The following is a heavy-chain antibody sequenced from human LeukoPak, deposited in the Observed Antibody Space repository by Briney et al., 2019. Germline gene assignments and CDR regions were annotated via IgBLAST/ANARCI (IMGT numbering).Heavy chain of an antibody. CDR1: GDSISSGGYY. CDR3: ARDRGSSCLADWFDP. CDR2: IYYSGST. V-gene: IGHV4-31*03. J-gene: IGHJ5*01. D-gene: IGHD6-13*01. Sequence: SETLTLSCTVSGDSISSGGYYWSWIRQHPGKGLEWIGYIYYSGSTYYNPSLKSRVTISVDTSKNQFSLKLSSVTAADTAVYYCARDRGSSCLADWFDPWGQGTLVTVSS.